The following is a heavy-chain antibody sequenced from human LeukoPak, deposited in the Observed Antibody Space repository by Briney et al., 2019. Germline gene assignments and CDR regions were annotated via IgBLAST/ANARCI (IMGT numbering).Heavy chain of an antibody. CDR1: GVSISHYY. D-gene: IGHD6-19*01. J-gene: IGHJ4*02. CDR3: ARGQWQIDY. Sequence: SETLSLTCTVSGVSISHYYWTWIRQPAGGGLEWTGRIDTDGSTNYNPSLESRVTMSSDTSNNQFSLNLMSVAAADTAVYYCARGQWQIDYWGQGVLVTVSP. V-gene: IGHV4-4*07. CDR2: IDTDGST.